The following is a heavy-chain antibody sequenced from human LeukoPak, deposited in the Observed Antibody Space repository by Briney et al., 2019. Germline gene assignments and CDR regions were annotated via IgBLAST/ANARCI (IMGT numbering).Heavy chain of an antibody. D-gene: IGHD6-13*01. Sequence: SVKVSCKASGGTFSSYAISWVRQAPGQGLEWMGGIIPIFGTANYAQKFQGRVTITTDESTSTAYMELSSLRSEDTAVYYCASDRAAAGTGTYWGQGTLVTVSS. CDR1: GGTFSSYA. CDR3: ASDRAAAGTGTY. V-gene: IGHV1-69*05. J-gene: IGHJ4*02. CDR2: IIPIFGTA.